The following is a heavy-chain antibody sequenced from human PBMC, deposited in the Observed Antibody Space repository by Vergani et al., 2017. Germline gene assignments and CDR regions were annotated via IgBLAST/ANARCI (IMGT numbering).Heavy chain of an antibody. D-gene: IGHD6-19*01. CDR2: IYYSGST. V-gene: IGHV4-39*07. Sequence: QLQLQESGPGLVKPSETLSLTCTVSGGSISSSSYYWGWIRQPPGKGLEWIGSIYYSGSTSYNPSLKSRVTISVDTSKNQFSLKLSSVTAADTAVYYCARKVAVAGTSTDFDYWGQGTLVTVSS. CDR1: GGSISSSSYY. J-gene: IGHJ4*02. CDR3: ARKVAVAGTSTDFDY.